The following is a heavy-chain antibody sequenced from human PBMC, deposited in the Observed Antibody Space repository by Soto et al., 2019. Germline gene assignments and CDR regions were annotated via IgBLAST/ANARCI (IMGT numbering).Heavy chain of an antibody. CDR3: AKFFVETGGSSGWPWSFHY. Sequence: VQLLESGGGLVQPGRSLRLSCAASGFTFSSYAMSWVRQAPGQGLDWVSAISGSGGTTYYADSVKGRFTISRDNSKNTLFLQMNSLRAEDTAVYYCAKFFVETGGSSGWPWSFHYWGQGTLVTVSS. V-gene: IGHV3-23*01. D-gene: IGHD6-25*01. J-gene: IGHJ4*02. CDR1: GFTFSSYA. CDR2: ISGSGGTT.